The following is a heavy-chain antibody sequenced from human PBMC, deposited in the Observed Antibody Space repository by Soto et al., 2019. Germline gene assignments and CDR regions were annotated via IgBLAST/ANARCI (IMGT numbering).Heavy chain of an antibody. CDR1: GFTFSSYA. V-gene: IGHV3-23*01. D-gene: IGHD3-9*01. CDR2: ISGSGGST. CDR3: AKDQRYFDWLPHSPHYFDY. Sequence: GGSLRLSCAASGFTFSSYAMSWVRQAPGRGLEWVSAISGSGGSTYYADSVKGRFTISRDNSKNTLYLQMNSLRAEDTAVYYCAKDQRYFDWLPHSPHYFDYWGQGTLVTVSS. J-gene: IGHJ4*02.